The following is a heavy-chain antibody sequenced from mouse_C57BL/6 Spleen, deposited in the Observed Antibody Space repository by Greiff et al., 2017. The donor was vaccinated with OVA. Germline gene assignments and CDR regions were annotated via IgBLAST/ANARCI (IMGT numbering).Heavy chain of an antibody. D-gene: IGHD2-2*01. CDR3: ARHGYYGYFDV. Sequence: QVQLQQPGAELVKPGASVKMSCKASGYTFTSYWITWVKQRPGQGLEWIGDIYPGSGSNNYNEKFKSKATLTVDKSSSTAYMQLSSLTSADSSVYSCARHGYYGYFDVWGTGTTVTVSS. J-gene: IGHJ1*03. CDR1: GYTFTSYW. CDR2: IYPGSGSN. V-gene: IGHV1-55*01.